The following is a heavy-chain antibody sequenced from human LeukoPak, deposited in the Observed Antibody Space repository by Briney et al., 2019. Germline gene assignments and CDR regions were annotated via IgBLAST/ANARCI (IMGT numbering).Heavy chain of an antibody. V-gene: IGHV3-33*01. CDR1: GFTFSSYG. Sequence: GRSLRLSCAASGFTFSSYGMHWVRQAPGKGLEWVAVIWYDGSNKYYADSVKGRFTISRDNSKNTLYLQMNSLRAEDTAVYYCARDRSALRYFDWLPDAFDIWGQGTMVTVSS. D-gene: IGHD3-9*01. CDR2: IWYDGSNK. CDR3: ARDRSALRYFDWLPDAFDI. J-gene: IGHJ3*02.